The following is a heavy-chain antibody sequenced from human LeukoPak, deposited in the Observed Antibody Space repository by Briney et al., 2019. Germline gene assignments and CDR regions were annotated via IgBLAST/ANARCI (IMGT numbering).Heavy chain of an antibody. V-gene: IGHV4-59*08. D-gene: IGHD5-24*01. CDR2: IYYSGST. J-gene: IGHJ3*02. CDR1: GGSISSYY. CDR3: ARHERDASLDHALDI. Sequence: SETLSLTCTVSGGSISSYYWSWIRQPPGKGLEWIGYIYYSGSTSYNPSLKSRVTISVDTSKNQFSLKLSSVTTADTAVYYCARHERDASLDHALDIWGQATMVTVSS.